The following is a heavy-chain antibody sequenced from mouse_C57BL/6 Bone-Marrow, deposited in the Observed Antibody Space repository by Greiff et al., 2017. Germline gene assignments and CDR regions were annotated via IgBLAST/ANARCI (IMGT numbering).Heavy chain of an antibody. J-gene: IGHJ2*01. CDR2: ISSGSSTI. D-gene: IGHD2-4*01. Sequence: EVQVVASGGGLVKPGGSLKLSCAASGFTFSDYGMHWVRQAPEKGLEWVAYISSGSSTIYYADTVKCRFTISRDNAKNTLFLQMTSLRSEDTAMYYCARRYDYEGYFDYWGQGTTLTVSS. V-gene: IGHV5-17*01. CDR3: ARRYDYEGYFDY. CDR1: GFTFSDYG.